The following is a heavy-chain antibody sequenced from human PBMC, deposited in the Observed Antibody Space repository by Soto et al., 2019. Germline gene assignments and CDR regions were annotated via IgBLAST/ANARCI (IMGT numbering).Heavy chain of an antibody. Sequence: ASVKVSCKPSGSDLPAYDINWVRQASGQGLEWLGWMNPINGATGTARRFQGRVSMTRNTATGTAYLELTSLRSDDTAVYYCGRGPSPRAPAGGTPYYYAMDVWGQGTTVTVAS. CDR1: GSDLPAYD. D-gene: IGHD6-13*01. J-gene: IGHJ6*02. V-gene: IGHV1-8*02. CDR3: GRGPSPRAPAGGTPYYYAMDV. CDR2: MNPINGAT.